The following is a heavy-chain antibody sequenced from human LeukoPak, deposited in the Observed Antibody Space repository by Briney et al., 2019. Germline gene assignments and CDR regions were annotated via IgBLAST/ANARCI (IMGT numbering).Heavy chain of an antibody. D-gene: IGHD2-15*01. CDR1: GGSFSGYY. J-gene: IGHJ4*02. Sequence: SETLSLTCAVYGGSFSGYYWSWIRQPPGKGLEWIGEINHSGSTNYNPSLKSRVTISVDTSKNQFSLKLSSVTAADTGVYYCAGRVVVAATANFDYWGQGTLVTVSS. V-gene: IGHV4-34*01. CDR2: INHSGST. CDR3: AGRVVVAATANFDY.